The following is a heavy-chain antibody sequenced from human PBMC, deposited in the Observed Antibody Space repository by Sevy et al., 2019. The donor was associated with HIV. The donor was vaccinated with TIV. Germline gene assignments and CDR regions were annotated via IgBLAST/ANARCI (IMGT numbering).Heavy chain of an antibody. D-gene: IGHD5-12*01. CDR3: ARETRWLQFFAFDI. V-gene: IGHV3-30-3*01. J-gene: IGHJ3*02. CDR1: GFTFSSYA. CDR2: ISYDGSNK. Sequence: GGSLRLSCAASGFTFSSYAMHWVRQAPGKGLEWVAVISYDGSNKYYADSVKGRFTISRDNSKNTLHLQMNSLRAEDTAVYYCARETRWLQFFAFDIWGQGTMVTVSS.